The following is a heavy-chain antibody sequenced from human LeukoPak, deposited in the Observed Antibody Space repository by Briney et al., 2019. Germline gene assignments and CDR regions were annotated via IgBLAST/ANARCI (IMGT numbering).Heavy chain of an antibody. J-gene: IGHJ4*02. CDR1: GFAFDDYA. Sequence: GGSLRLSCAASGFAFDDYAMHWVRQAPGKGLEWVSGISWNSGSIGYADSVKGRFTISRDNAKNSLYLQMNSLRAEDTALYYCAKDLIAAAGTFIFDYWGQGTLVTVSS. V-gene: IGHV3-9*01. D-gene: IGHD6-13*01. CDR2: ISWNSGSI. CDR3: AKDLIAAAGTFIFDY.